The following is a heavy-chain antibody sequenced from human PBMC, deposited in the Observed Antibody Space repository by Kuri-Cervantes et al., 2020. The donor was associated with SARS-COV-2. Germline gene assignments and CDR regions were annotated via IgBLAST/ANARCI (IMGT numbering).Heavy chain of an antibody. CDR3: NTDREWEPILDYYGMDV. J-gene: IGHJ6*02. CDR2: IKSKTDGGTT. Sequence: GESLKISCAASGFTFSNAWMSWVRQAPGKGLEWVGRIKSKTDGGTTDYAAPVKGRFTISRDDSKNTLYLQMNSLKTEDTAVYYCNTDREWEPILDYYGMDVWGQGTTVTVSS. CDR1: GFTFSNAW. V-gene: IGHV3-15*01. D-gene: IGHD1-26*01.